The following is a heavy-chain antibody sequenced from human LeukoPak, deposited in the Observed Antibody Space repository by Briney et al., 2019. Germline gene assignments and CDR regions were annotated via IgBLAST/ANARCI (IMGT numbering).Heavy chain of an antibody. CDR2: IKSDGSNT. Sequence: GGSLRLSCAASGFIFSTYDMHWVRQAPGKGLEWVTFIKSDGSNTDYTDSVKGRFTISRDNSKNTVHLQMNSLGPEDTAIYYCTIFSSTFSGYFDSWGQGSQVTVSS. CDR1: GFIFSTYD. CDR3: TIFSSTFSGYFDS. V-gene: IGHV3-30*02. D-gene: IGHD2-2*01. J-gene: IGHJ4*02.